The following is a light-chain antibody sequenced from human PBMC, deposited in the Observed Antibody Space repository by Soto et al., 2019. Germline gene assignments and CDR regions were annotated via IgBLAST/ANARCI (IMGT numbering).Light chain of an antibody. CDR2: GAS. CDR3: QQYKTRSSLA. V-gene: IGKV3-15*01. Sequence: EVVMTQSPATLSVSPGERATLSCRASQSVSNNLAWYQQKPGQAPRLLIFGASTRATGIPARFSGSGSGTEFTLTISSLQSEDFAVYYCQQYKTRSSLAFGGGTKVETK. CDR1: QSVSNN. J-gene: IGKJ4*01.